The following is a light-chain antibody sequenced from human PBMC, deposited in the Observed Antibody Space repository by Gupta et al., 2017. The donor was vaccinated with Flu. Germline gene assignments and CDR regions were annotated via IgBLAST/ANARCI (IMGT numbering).Light chain of an antibody. Sequence: DIQMTQSPSTLSPSLGDRVTITCRASQSINNWLAWYQQKPGTAPKLLIYEASNLHSGVPSRFSGSGSGTEFTLTISSLEPGHFATYYCHQCHSYPYTFGQGTKLELK. CDR2: EAS. J-gene: IGKJ2*01. V-gene: IGKV1-5*03. CDR3: HQCHSYPYT. CDR1: QSINNW.